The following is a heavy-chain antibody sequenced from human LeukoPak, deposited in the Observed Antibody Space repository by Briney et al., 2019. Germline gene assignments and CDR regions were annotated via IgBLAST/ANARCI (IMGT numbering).Heavy chain of an antibody. CDR2: IYYTGST. D-gene: IGHD1-26*01. Sequence: SETLSLTCTVSGGSISSYYWSWIRQPPGKGLEWIGYIYYTGSTNYNPSLKSRVTISVDTSKNQFSLKLSSVTAADMAVYYCARGNSGSYYGFDYWGQGTLVTVSS. J-gene: IGHJ4*02. CDR1: GGSISSYY. CDR3: ARGNSGSYYGFDY. V-gene: IGHV4-59*01.